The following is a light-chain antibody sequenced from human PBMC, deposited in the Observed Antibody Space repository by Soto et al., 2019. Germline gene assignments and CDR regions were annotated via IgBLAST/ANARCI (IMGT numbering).Light chain of an antibody. CDR1: SSDVGGYNY. V-gene: IGLV2-14*01. CDR3: SSYRSSSHVV. J-gene: IGLJ2*01. CDR2: DVS. Sequence: QSALTQPASVSGSPGQSITISCTGTSSDVGGYNYVSWYQQHPGKAPKLMIYDVSNRPSGVSNRFSGSKSGNTASLTISGHQAEDEADYYCSSYRSSSHVVFGGGTKLTVL.